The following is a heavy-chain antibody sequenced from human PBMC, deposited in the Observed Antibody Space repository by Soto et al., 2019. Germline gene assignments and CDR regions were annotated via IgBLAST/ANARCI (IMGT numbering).Heavy chain of an antibody. CDR1: GGYIISGGYY. J-gene: IGHJ5*02. Sequence: TMSHPCTVSGGYIISGGYYWSWIRQNPGKGLEWIGYIYYSGSTYYNPSLKSRVTISVDTSKNQFSLKLSSVTAADTAVYYCARTTIVVVVAATRTDWFDPWGQGTLVTVSS. D-gene: IGHD2-15*01. CDR3: ARTTIVVVVAATRTDWFDP. V-gene: IGHV4-31*03. CDR2: IYYSGST.